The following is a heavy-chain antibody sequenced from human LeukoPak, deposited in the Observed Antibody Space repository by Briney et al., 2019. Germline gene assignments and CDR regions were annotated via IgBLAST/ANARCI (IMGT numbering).Heavy chain of an antibody. Sequence: GGSLRLSCAASGFTFDIYGMNWVRQAPGKGLDWVSFITGGSNTIYYADSVKGRFTISRDNARNSLYLQMNSLRVDDTAVYYCARDRMGGSFDYWGQGTLVTVSS. J-gene: IGHJ4*02. D-gene: IGHD2-15*01. V-gene: IGHV3-48*01. CDR1: GFTFDIYG. CDR3: ARDRMGGSFDY. CDR2: ITGGSNTI.